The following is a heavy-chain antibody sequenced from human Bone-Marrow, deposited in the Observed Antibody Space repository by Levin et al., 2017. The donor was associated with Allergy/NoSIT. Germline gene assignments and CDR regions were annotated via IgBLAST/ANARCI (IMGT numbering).Heavy chain of an antibody. J-gene: IGHJ4*02. D-gene: IGHD5-24*01. V-gene: IGHV4-31*03. CDR3: AREDGYVFDY. CDR2: ISYRGST. CDR1: GGSITSGGYH. Sequence: SETLSLTCTVSGGSITSGGYHWSWIRQHPGKDLEWIGYISYRGSTYYNPSLKSRVTLSIDTSKTQFSLKLNSLTAADSAVYFCAREDGYVFDYWGQGTLVTVSS.